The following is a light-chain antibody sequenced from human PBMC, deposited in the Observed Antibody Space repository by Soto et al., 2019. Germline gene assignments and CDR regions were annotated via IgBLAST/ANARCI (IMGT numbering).Light chain of an antibody. V-gene: IGKV3D-20*02. CDR2: DAS. CDR3: QQCNSWPQWT. Sequence: EIVLTQSPGTLSLSPGERATLSCRASQSVSSSYLAWYQQKPGQAPRLLIYDASNRATGIPARFSGSGSGTDFTLTISSLEPEDFAVYYCQQCNSWPQWTFGQGTKVEI. J-gene: IGKJ1*01. CDR1: QSVSSSY.